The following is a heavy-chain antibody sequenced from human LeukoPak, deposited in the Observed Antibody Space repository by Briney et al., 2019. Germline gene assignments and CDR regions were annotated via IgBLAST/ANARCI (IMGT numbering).Heavy chain of an antibody. CDR3: AKAGPVVRGFIGYY. CDR1: GFTFSSYG. J-gene: IGHJ4*02. D-gene: IGHD3-10*01. V-gene: IGHV3-23*01. Sequence: PGGSLRLSCAASGFTFSSYGMSWVRQAPGKGLEWVSAISGSGGSTYYADSVKGRFTISRDNSKNTLYLQSNSVRAEDTAIYYCAKAGPVVRGFIGYYWGQGTLVTVSS. CDR2: ISGSGGST.